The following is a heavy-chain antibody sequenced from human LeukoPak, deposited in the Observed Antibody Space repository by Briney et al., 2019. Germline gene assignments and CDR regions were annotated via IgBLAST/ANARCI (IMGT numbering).Heavy chain of an antibody. Sequence: KPSETLSLTCTVSGGSINSYYWSWIRQTPGKGLEWIGYMFFSGSTNYNPSLKSRVTISVDTSKNQFSLKLSSVTAADTAVYYCARESGYIYGYNEKFFDYWGQGTLVTVSS. CDR2: MFFSGST. CDR1: GGSINSYY. D-gene: IGHD5-18*01. V-gene: IGHV4-59*01. CDR3: ARESGYIYGYNEKFFDY. J-gene: IGHJ4*02.